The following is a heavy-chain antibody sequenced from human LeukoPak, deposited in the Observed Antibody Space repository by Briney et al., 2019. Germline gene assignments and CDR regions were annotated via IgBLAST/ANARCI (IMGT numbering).Heavy chain of an antibody. CDR3: ATDRLSGDFEDY. D-gene: IGHD4-17*01. CDR1: GFTFSSYE. Sequence: PGGSLRLSCAASGFTFSSYEMNWVRQAPGKGLEWVSYISSSGSTIYYADSVKGRFTISRDNAKNSLYLQMNSLRAEDTAVYYCATDRLSGDFEDYWGQGTLVTVSS. J-gene: IGHJ4*02. CDR2: ISSSGSTI. V-gene: IGHV3-48*03.